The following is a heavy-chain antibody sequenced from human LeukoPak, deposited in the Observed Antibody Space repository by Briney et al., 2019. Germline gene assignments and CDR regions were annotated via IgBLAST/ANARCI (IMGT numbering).Heavy chain of an antibody. CDR1: GFTFRSYW. J-gene: IGHJ4*02. CDR2: IRQDGGVT. D-gene: IGHD3-3*01. CDR3: VMDFWSGPLG. V-gene: IGHV3-7*04. Sequence: PGGSLRLSCAASGFTFRSYWMSWVRQAPGKGLEGVASIRQDGGVTHYVDSVKGRFTISRDNAKSSLFLQMDSLRAEDTAVYYCVMDFWSGPLGWGQGTLVTVSS.